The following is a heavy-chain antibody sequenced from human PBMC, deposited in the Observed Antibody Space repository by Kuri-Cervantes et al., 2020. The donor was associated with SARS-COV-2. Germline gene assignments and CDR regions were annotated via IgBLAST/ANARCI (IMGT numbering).Heavy chain of an antibody. D-gene: IGHD3-3*01. CDR1: GFTFSSYG. Sequence: GESLKISCAASGFTFSSYGMHWVRQAPGKGLEWVAVISYDGSNKYYADSVKGRFTISRDNAKNSLYLQMNSLRAEDTAVYYCARADFWSGLFDSWGHGTLVTVSS. V-gene: IGHV3-30*03. CDR3: ARADFWSGLFDS. J-gene: IGHJ4*03. CDR2: ISYDGSNK.